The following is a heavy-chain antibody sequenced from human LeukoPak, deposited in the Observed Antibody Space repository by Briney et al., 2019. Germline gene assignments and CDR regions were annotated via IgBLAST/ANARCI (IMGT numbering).Heavy chain of an antibody. CDR3: AKGNALSYSSGWYYFDY. D-gene: IGHD6-19*01. CDR2: ITSSSSTI. V-gene: IGHV3-48*02. Sequence: GGSLRLSCVASGFTFSSYSMNWIRQAPGKGLEWVSYITSSSSTIYYADSVEGRFTISRDNAKNALYLQMNSLRDDDTAVYYCAKGNALSYSSGWYYFDYWGQGTLVTVSS. CDR1: GFTFSSYS. J-gene: IGHJ4*02.